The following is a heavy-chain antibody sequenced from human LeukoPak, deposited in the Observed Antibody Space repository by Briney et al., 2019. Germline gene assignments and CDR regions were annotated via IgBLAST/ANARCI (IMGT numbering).Heavy chain of an antibody. D-gene: IGHD3-3*01. CDR2: IYYSGGT. CDR1: GGSISSYY. V-gene: IGHV4-59*01. Sequence: SETLTLTCTVSGGSISSYYWSWIRQPPGKGLEWIGDIYYSGGTSYNPSLKSRVTISVDTSKNQFSLKLSSVTAADTAVYYCARARSYDFWSGYSPAFDYWGQGTLVTVSS. J-gene: IGHJ4*02. CDR3: ARARSYDFWSGYSPAFDY.